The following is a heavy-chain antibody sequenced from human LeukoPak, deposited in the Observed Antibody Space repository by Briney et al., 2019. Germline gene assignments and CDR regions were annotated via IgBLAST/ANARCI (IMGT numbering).Heavy chain of an antibody. Sequence: GGSLRLSCAVSGFTFSSNAMGWGRHTPGKGRGWVSAISGSGARTYYADSAKGRFTISSDNSKNTLYWQMNSLRAEETAVYYCANYGSGSYYNDAFDIWGQGTMVTVSS. D-gene: IGHD3-10*01. CDR2: ISGSGART. CDR3: ANYGSGSYYNDAFDI. V-gene: IGHV3-23*01. CDR1: GFTFSSNA. J-gene: IGHJ3*02.